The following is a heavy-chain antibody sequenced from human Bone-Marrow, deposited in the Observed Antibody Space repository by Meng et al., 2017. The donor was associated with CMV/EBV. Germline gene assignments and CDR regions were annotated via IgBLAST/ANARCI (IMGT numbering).Heavy chain of an antibody. D-gene: IGHD6-13*01. J-gene: IGHJ4*02. CDR2: ISAYNGNT. CDR3: ARWYSTAWVFDY. CDR1: GGTFSSYA. Sequence: ASVKVSCKASGGTFSSYAISWVRQAPGQGREWMGWISAYNGNTNYAQKLQGRVTMTRDTSTSTAYMEMRSLRSDDTAVYYCARWYSTAWVFDYWGQGTLVTVSS. V-gene: IGHV1-18*01.